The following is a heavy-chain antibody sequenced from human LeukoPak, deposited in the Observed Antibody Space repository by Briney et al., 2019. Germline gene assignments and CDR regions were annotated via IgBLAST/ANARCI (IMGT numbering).Heavy chain of an antibody. D-gene: IGHD3-22*01. CDR3: AKDQGSSGPNPSYYFDY. V-gene: IGHV3-30*18. Sequence: GRSLRLSCAASGFTFSSYGMHWVRQAPGKGLEWVAVISYDGSNKYYADSVKGRFTISRDNSKNTLYLQMNSLRAEDTAVYYCAKDQGSSGPNPSYYFDYWGQGTLVTVSS. CDR1: GFTFSSYG. J-gene: IGHJ4*02. CDR2: ISYDGSNK.